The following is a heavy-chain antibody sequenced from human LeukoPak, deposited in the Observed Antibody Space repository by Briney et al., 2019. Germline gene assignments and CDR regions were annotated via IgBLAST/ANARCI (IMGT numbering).Heavy chain of an antibody. CDR3: AILVEQQLVYGGGCWFDP. D-gene: IGHD6-13*01. V-gene: IGHV3-30*02. CDR2: IRYDGSNK. Sequence: PGGSLRLSCAASGFTFSSYAMHWVRQAPGKGLEWVAFIRYDGSNKYYADSVKGRFTISRDNSKDTLYLQMNSLRAEDTAVYYCAILVEQQLVYGGGCWFDPWGQGTLVTVSS. CDR1: GFTFSSYA. J-gene: IGHJ5*02.